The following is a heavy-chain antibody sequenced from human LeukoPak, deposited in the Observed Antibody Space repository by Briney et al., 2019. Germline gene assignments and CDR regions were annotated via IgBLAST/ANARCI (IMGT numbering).Heavy chain of an antibody. D-gene: IGHD2-2*01. CDR1: GYTFTGYY. CDR3: ARDSAYCSSTSCYPKTNWYFDL. CDR2: INPNSGGT. Sequence: GASVKVSCKASGYTFTGYYMHWVRQAPGQGLEWMGWINPNSGGTNYAQKFQGRVTMTRDTSIGTAYMELSRLRSDDTAVYYCARDSAYCSSTSCYPKTNWYFDLWGRGTLVTVSS. J-gene: IGHJ2*01. V-gene: IGHV1-2*02.